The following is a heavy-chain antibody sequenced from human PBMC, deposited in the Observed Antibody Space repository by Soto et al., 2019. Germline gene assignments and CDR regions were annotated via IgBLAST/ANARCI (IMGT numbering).Heavy chain of an antibody. J-gene: IGHJ5*02. Sequence: LSLTCTVSGGSISSGGYYWSWIRQHPGKGLEWIGYIYYSGSTYYNPSLKSRVTISVDTSKNQFSLKLSSVTAADTAVYYCAREVPYYDILTGYARAYNWFDPWGQGTLVTVSS. CDR1: GGSISSGGYY. CDR3: AREVPYYDILTGYARAYNWFDP. D-gene: IGHD3-9*01. V-gene: IGHV4-31*03. CDR2: IYYSGST.